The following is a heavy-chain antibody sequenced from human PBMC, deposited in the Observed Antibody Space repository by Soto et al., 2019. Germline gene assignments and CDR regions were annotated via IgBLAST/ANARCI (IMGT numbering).Heavy chain of an antibody. V-gene: IGHV4-31*03. D-gene: IGHD6-13*01. Sequence: SETLSLTCTVSGASISSGGYYWSWIRQHPGKGLEWIGHIYYSGSTYYNPSLKSRLIISVDTSKNQFSLKLSSVTAADTAVYYGAREVAAGSRFDPWGQETLVTVSS. J-gene: IGHJ5*02. CDR1: GASISSGGYY. CDR3: AREVAAGSRFDP. CDR2: IYYSGST.